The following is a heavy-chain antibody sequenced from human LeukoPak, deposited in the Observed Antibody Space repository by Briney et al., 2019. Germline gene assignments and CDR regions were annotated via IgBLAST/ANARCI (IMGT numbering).Heavy chain of an antibody. D-gene: IGHD3-10*01. CDR1: GYAFTSYY. Sequence: ASVKVSCKASGYAFTSYYIHWVRQAPGQGLEWMGIINPDSGSTNYAQQFRGRVTMTRHTSTSTVYMALSSLRSEDTAVYYCARDLSAGGNIIRVGYWGQGTQVTVFS. CDR2: INPDSGST. CDR3: ARDLSAGGNIIRVGY. J-gene: IGHJ4*02. V-gene: IGHV1-46*01.